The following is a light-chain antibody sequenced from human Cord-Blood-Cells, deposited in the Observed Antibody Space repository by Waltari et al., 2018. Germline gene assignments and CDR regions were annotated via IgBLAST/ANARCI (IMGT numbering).Light chain of an antibody. CDR1: QSVCSN. V-gene: IGKV3-15*01. CDR3: QQYNIWPPWT. J-gene: IGKJ1*01. CDR2: GAS. Sequence: EIVMTQSPATLSVSPVERATISFRASQSVCSNLAWYQQKRGQAPRLLIYGASTRATGIPARFSGSGSGTEFTLTISSLQSEDFAVYYCQQYNIWPPWTFGQGTKVEIK.